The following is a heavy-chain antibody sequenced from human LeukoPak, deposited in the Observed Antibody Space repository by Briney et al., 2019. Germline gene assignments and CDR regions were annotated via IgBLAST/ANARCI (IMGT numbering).Heavy chain of an antibody. J-gene: IGHJ4*02. CDR1: GFTFSSFW. D-gene: IGHD6-13*01. Sequence: GGSLSFSCAASGFTFSSFWMSWVRQAPGKGLKGVANIKQDGSEKYYVDSVKGRFTISRDNAKNSLYLQMNSLRAEDTAVYYCARASSSSWYYYYWGQRTLVTVSS. V-gene: IGHV3-7*01. CDR3: ARASSSSWYYYY. CDR2: IKQDGSEK.